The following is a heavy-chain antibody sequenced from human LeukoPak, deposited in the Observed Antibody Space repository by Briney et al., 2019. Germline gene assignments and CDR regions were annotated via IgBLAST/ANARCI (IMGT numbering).Heavy chain of an antibody. CDR1: GFTVSSNY. Sequence: GSLRLSCSGSGFTVSSNYMSWGRQAPGKGLELVSVIYSGGSTYYADSVKGRFTISRDNSKNTLYLQMNSLRAEDTAVYYCARVSEDYSSGWYEEYFQYWGQGTLVIVSP. V-gene: IGHV3-53*01. CDR3: ARVSEDYSSGWYEEYFQY. J-gene: IGHJ1*01. D-gene: IGHD6-19*01. CDR2: IYSGGST.